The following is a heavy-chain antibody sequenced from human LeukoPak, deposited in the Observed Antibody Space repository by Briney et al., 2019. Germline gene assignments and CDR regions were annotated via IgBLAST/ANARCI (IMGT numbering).Heavy chain of an antibody. CDR1: RYSFTSYW. Sequence: GVPRKISSKGSRYSFTSYWIGWVRPVPGKGLEWMGIIYPGDSDTRYSPSFQGQVTISADKSISTAYLQWSSLKASDTAMYYCARLAWLVPSWYFDLWGRGTLVTVSS. V-gene: IGHV5-51*01. J-gene: IGHJ2*01. D-gene: IGHD6-19*01. CDR3: ARLAWLVPSWYFDL. CDR2: IYPGDSDT.